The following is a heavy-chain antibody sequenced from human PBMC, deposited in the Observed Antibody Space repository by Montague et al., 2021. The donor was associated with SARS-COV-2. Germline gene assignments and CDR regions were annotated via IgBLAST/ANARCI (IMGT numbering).Heavy chain of an antibody. CDR1: GFSLSTSGMC. D-gene: IGHD6-13*01. CDR3: ARLYSSSWYEYNWFDA. J-gene: IGHJ5*02. V-gene: IGHV2-70*01. Sequence: PALVKPTQTLTLTCTFSGFSLSTSGMCVSWIRQPPGKALEWLALIDWDDDKYYSTSLKTRLTISKDTSKNQVVLTMTNMDPVDTATYYCARLYSSSWYEYNWFDAWGQGTLVTVSS. CDR2: IDWDDDK.